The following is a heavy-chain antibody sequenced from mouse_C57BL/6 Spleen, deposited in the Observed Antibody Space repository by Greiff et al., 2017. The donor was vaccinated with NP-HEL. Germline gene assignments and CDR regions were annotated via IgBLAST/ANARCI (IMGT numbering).Heavy chain of an antibody. J-gene: IGHJ2*01. CDR2: INPSNGGT. Sequence: QVQLQQPGTELVKPGASVKLSCKASGYTFTSYWMHWVKQRPGQGLEWIGNINPSNGGTNYNEKFKSKATLTVDKSSSTAYMQLSSLPSEDSAVYYCARLGYSSYYFDYWGQGTTLTVSS. V-gene: IGHV1-53*01. D-gene: IGHD2-3*01. CDR3: ARLGYSSYYFDY. CDR1: GYTFTSYW.